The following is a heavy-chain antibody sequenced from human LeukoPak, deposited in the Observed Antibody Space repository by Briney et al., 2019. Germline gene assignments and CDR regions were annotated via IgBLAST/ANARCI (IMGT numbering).Heavy chain of an antibody. CDR2: IIPIFGTA. Sequence: SVKVSCKASGYTFIDYFIHWVRQAPGQGLEWMGGIIPIFGTANYAQKFQGRVTITADESTSTAYMELSSLRSEDTAVYYCARTFEAAGRRHFDYWGQGTLVTVSS. V-gene: IGHV1-69*13. J-gene: IGHJ4*02. CDR3: ARTFEAAGRRHFDY. D-gene: IGHD6-13*01. CDR1: GYTFIDYF.